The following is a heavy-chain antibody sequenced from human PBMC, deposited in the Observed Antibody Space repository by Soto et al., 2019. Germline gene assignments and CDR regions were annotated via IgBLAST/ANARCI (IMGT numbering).Heavy chain of an antibody. CDR1: GGTFSTYS. Sequence: QVQLVQSGAEVKKPGSSVNVSCKVSGGTFSTYSIGWVRQAPGQGLEWIGRIIPILDVVDYAQKFQDRVTITADKSTNTAYMGLSSLTSDDTAVYFCARGFAVVPAPDSGLNWFDPWGQGTLVTVSS. CDR3: ARGFAVVPAPDSGLNWFDP. D-gene: IGHD2-2*01. J-gene: IGHJ5*02. CDR2: IIPILDVV. V-gene: IGHV1-69*02.